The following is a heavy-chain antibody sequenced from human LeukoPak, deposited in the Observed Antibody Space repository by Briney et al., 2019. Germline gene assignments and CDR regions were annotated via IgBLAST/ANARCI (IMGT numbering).Heavy chain of an antibody. D-gene: IGHD6-13*01. V-gene: IGHV3-74*01. Sequence: GGSLRLSCAASGFTFSSYWMHWVRQVPGKGLVWVSRINSDGSSTSYADSVKGRFTISRDNDKNTLYLQMKSPRAEDTAVYYCAREAGGRELEWGQGTLVTVSS. CDR3: AREAGGRELE. J-gene: IGHJ4*02. CDR1: GFTFSSYW. CDR2: INSDGSST.